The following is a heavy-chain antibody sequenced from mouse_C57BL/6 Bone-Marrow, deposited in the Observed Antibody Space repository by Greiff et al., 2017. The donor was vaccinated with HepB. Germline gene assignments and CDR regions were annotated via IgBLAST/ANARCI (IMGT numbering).Heavy chain of an antibody. V-gene: IGHV1-66*01. J-gene: IGHJ3*01. CDR3: ARSRDYYGSGDFAY. CDR2: IYPGSGNT. D-gene: IGHD1-1*01. CDR1: GYSFTSYY. Sequence: QVQLQQSGPELVKPGASVKISCKASGYSFTSYYIHWVKQRPGQGLEWIGWIYPGSGNTKYNEKCKGKATLTADTSSSTAYMQLSSLTSEDSAVYYCARSRDYYGSGDFAYWGQGTLVTVSA.